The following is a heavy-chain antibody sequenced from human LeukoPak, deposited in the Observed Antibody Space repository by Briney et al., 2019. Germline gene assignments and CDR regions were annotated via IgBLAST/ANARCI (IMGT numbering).Heavy chain of an antibody. D-gene: IGHD6-19*01. CDR3: ARDLVSFAVAGPQPNFDY. J-gene: IGHJ4*02. CDR2: ISAYNGNT. CDR1: GYTFTSYG. V-gene: IGHV1-18*01. Sequence: ASVKVSCKASGYTFTSYGISWVRQAPGQGLEWMGWISAYNGNTNYAQKLQGRVTMTTDTSTSTAYMELRSLRSDDTAVYYCARDLVSFAVAGPQPNFDYWGQGTLVTVSS.